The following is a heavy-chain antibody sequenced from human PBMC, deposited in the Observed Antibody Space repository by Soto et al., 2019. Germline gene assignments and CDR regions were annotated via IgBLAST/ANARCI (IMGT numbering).Heavy chain of an antibody. J-gene: IGHJ4*02. CDR2: IYYSGST. D-gene: IGHD3-10*01. CDR3: ARHSSYGSGNTLNFDY. CDR1: GGSISSSSYY. V-gene: IGHV4-39*01. Sequence: PSETLSLTCTVSGGSISSSSYYWGWIRQPPGKGVEWIGSIYYSGSTYYNPSLKSRVTISVDTSKNQFSLKLSSVTAADTAVYYCARHSSYGSGNTLNFDYWGQGTLVTVSS.